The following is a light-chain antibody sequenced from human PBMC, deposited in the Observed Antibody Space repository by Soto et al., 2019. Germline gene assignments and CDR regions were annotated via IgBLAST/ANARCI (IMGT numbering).Light chain of an antibody. J-gene: IGKJ1*01. V-gene: IGKV1-8*01. CDR2: AAS. CDR1: QTIYSY. Sequence: AIPMTQSPSSVSASTGDRVTISCRATQTIYSYLAWYQQKPGKPPNLLIYAASTLKSGVPSRFNGSGSGTDFTLTITALQYEDSATYYCHQNFNYPRTFGQGTKVEI. CDR3: HQNFNYPRT.